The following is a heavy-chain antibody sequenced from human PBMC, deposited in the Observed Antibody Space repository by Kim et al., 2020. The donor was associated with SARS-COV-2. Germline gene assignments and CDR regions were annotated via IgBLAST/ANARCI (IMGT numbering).Heavy chain of an antibody. Sequence: SVKVSCKASGDTFSSYAISWVRQAPGQGLEWMGRIIPILDIGNYAQKFQGRVTITADKSTSTAYMELSSLRSEDTAVYYCARETCSAGNCYHWFDPWGQ. V-gene: IGHV1-69*04. CDR3: ARETCSAGNCYHWFDP. CDR1: GDTFSSYA. D-gene: IGHD2-15*01. J-gene: IGHJ5*02. CDR2: IIPILDIG.